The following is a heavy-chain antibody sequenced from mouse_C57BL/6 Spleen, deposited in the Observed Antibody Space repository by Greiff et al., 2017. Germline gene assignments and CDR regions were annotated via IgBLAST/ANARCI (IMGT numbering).Heavy chain of an antibody. CDR3: ARERDRSDPAWFPY. Sequence: VNVVESGAELAKPGASVKLSCKASGYTFTSYWMHLVKQRPGQGLEWIGYINPSSGYTKYNQKFKDKATLTADNSSSTAYMQLSSLTYEDSAVYYCARERDRSDPAWFPYWRQGTLVTVSA. J-gene: IGHJ3*01. CDR1: GYTFTSYW. CDR2: INPSSGYT. D-gene: IGHD3-2*02. V-gene: IGHV1-7*01.